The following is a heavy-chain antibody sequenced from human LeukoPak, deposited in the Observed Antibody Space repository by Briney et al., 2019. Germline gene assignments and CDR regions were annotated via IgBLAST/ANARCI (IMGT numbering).Heavy chain of an antibody. V-gene: IGHV1-46*01. D-gene: IGHD6-6*01. CDR2: IKPSGGST. J-gene: IGHJ5*02. CDR3: AXXXYXSSSVNWFDP. CDR1: GYTFTSYY. Sequence: ASVKVSCKASGYTFTSYYMHWVRQAPGQGLEWMGIIKPSGGSTTYAQKFQGRVTMTRDTSTSTVYMELSSLRSEDTAVYYCAXXXYXSSSVNWFDPWGQGTLVTVSS.